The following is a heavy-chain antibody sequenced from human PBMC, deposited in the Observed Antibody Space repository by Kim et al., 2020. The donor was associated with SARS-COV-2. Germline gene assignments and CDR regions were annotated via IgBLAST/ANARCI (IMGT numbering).Heavy chain of an antibody. CDR2: ISAIGGST. CDR1: GFTFSGFA. J-gene: IGHJ6*02. V-gene: IGHV3-23*01. D-gene: IGHD2-2*01. CDR3: AKAGASLRGSSTGYTSSGMDV. Sequence: GGSLRLSCAASGFTFSGFAMSWVRQAPGKGLEWVSSISAIGGSTHYADSVKGRFTISRDNSKNTLYLQMNSLRAEDTALYFCAKAGASLRGSSTGYTSSGMDVWGQGTTVTVSS.